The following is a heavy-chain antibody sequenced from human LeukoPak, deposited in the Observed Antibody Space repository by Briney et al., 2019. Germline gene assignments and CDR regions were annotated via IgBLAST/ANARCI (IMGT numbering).Heavy chain of an antibody. J-gene: IGHJ3*02. CDR3: ARDGYNMGAFDI. CDR1: GFTFSSYS. D-gene: IGHD5-24*01. V-gene: IGHV3-48*04. Sequence: GGSLRLSCAASGFTFSSYSMNWVRQAPGKGLEWVSYISSSGSTIYYADSVKGRFTISRDNAKNSLYLQMNSLRAEDTAVYYCARDGYNMGAFDIWGQGTMVTVSS. CDR2: ISSSGSTI.